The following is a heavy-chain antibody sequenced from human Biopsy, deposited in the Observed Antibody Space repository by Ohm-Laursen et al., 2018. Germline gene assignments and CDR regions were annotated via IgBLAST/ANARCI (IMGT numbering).Heavy chain of an antibody. CDR2: IHYTGHI. CDR1: GDTIRTYY. CDR3: ARNRVDVVKVTTIGWNFDL. V-gene: IGHV4-59*08. D-gene: IGHD5-12*01. J-gene: IGHJ2*01. Sequence: SDTLSLICTVSGDTIRTYYWNWIRQTPGKGLEWIGYIHYTGHIRINPPLNSRATISVDTSKDQFSLKLSSPTAADTAIYYCARNRVDVVKVTTIGWNFDLWGRGTLVTVS.